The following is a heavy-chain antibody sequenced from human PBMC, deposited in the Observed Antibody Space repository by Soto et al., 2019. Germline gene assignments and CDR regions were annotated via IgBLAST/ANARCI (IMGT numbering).Heavy chain of an antibody. Sequence: QVQLVQSGAEVKKPGSSVKVSCKASGGTFGSYAFSWVRQAPGQGLEWMGGIIPVSGAAHYAHKFQGRVTITADESTRPSYMKLSSLSSQYTAVYYCATAVGCISTSCTLDYWGKGTRVIVSS. J-gene: IGHJ4*02. CDR1: GGTFGSYA. CDR2: IIPVSGAA. CDR3: ATAVGCISTSCTLDY. D-gene: IGHD2-8*01. V-gene: IGHV1-69*01.